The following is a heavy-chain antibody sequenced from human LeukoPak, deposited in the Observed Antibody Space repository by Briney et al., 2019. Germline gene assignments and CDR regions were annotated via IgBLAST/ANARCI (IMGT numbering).Heavy chain of an antibody. J-gene: IGHJ4*02. CDR2: IWYDGSDK. CDR3: ARRVQYYFDY. CDR1: GFGFSNYD. V-gene: IGHV3-33*01. Sequence: GGSLRLSCAASGFGFSNYDKHWGRQAPGKGQEWVAVIWYDGSDKHYADSVHGRLTISTDNSKNTQYLLMESLGAAATALYYCARRVQYYFDYWGERTLVTVSS.